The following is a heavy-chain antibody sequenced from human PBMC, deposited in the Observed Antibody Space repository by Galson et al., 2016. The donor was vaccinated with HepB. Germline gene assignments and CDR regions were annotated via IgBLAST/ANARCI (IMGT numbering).Heavy chain of an antibody. CDR2: VYHTGKT. Sequence: TLSLTCSVSGGSISDNWWSWVRQAPGKGLDWIGEVYHTGKTNFNPSLQSRVTISVDKSKNQLSLKLDSVSAADTAVYFCARHIAVVTTRGFDFWGQGTLVTVSS. CDR1: GGSISDNW. J-gene: IGHJ4*02. CDR3: ARHIAVVTTRGFDF. D-gene: IGHD5-18*01. V-gene: IGHV4-4*01.